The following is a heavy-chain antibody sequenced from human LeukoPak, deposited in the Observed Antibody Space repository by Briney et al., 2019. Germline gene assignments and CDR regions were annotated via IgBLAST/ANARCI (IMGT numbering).Heavy chain of an antibody. Sequence: SETLSLTCTVSGYSISSGYYWGWIRQPPGKGLEWIGSIYHSGSTYYNPSLKSRVTISVDTSKNQFSLKLSSVTAADTAVYYCARDRRDLGYCSGGSCYVDYWGQGTLVTVSS. CDR1: GYSISSGYY. CDR3: ARDRRDLGYCSGGSCYVDY. D-gene: IGHD2-15*01. CDR2: IYHSGST. J-gene: IGHJ4*02. V-gene: IGHV4-38-2*02.